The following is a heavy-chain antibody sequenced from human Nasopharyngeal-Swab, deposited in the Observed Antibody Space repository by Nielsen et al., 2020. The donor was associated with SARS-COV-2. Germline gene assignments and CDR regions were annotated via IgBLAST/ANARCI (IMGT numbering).Heavy chain of an antibody. D-gene: IGHD1-1*01. Sequence: CWAGCGWAFCSYSMNWVRQAPGKGLEWVSSISSSSSYIYYADSVKGRFTISRDNAKNSLYLQMNSLRAEDTAVYYCARASRGTSTRTFDYWGQGTLVTVSS. CDR2: ISSSSSYI. J-gene: IGHJ4*02. CDR1: GWAFCSYS. CDR3: ARASRGTSTRTFDY. V-gene: IGHV3-21*01.